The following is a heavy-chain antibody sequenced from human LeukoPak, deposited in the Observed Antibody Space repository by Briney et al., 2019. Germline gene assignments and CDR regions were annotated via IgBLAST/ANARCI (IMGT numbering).Heavy chain of an antibody. V-gene: IGHV3-64*04. CDR3: ARVWGDYVWGSDLSSYYFDY. CDR1: GFTFSFYA. Sequence: PGGSLRLSCSASGFTFSFYAMHWVRQAPGKRPECVSAITGDGGRTYYADAVKGRFTISRDNSKNTLYLQMNSLRAEDTAVYYCARVWGDYVWGSDLSSYYFDYWGQGTLVTVSS. D-gene: IGHD3-16*02. J-gene: IGHJ4*02. CDR2: ITGDGGRT.